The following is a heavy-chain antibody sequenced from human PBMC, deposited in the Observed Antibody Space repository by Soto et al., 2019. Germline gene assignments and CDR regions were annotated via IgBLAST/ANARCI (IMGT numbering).Heavy chain of an antibody. Sequence: SETLSLTCAVSGGSISSSNWWSWVRQPPGKGLEWIGEIYHSGSTNYNPSLKSRVTISVDKSKNQFSLKLSSVTAADTAVYYCARDEGSGRYYQGSWGQGTLVTVSS. V-gene: IGHV4-4*02. CDR3: ARDEGSGRYYQGS. D-gene: IGHD3-10*01. CDR1: GGSISSSNW. J-gene: IGHJ5*02. CDR2: IYHSGST.